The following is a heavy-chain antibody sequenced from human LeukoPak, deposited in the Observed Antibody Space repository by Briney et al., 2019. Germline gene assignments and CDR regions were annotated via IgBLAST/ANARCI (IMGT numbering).Heavy chain of an antibody. CDR2: MYYSGRT. D-gene: IGHD1-26*01. J-gene: IGHJ6*02. CDR1: GGSISSYY. V-gene: IGHV4-59*01. CDR3: ARTFSESYYYYGMDV. Sequence: PSETLSLTCIVSGGSISSYYWSWIRQPPGKGLEWIGYMYYSGRTNYNPSLKSRVTISVDTSKNQFSLKLSSVTAADTAVYYCARTFSESYYYYGMDVWGQGTTVTVSS.